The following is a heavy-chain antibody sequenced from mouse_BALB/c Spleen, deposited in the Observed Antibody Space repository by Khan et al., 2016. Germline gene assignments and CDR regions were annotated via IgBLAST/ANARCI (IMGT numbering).Heavy chain of an antibody. J-gene: IGHJ3*01. V-gene: IGHV9-2-1*01. CDR1: GYTFTDYS. D-gene: IGHD1-3*01. Sequence: QIQLVQSGPELKKPGETVKISCKASGYTFTDYSMHWVKQAPGKGLKWMGWINTETGEPTYADDFKGRFAFSLETSASTAYLQINNLKNEDTATYVCAPGLKGGFAYWGQGTLVTVSA. CDR2: INTETGEP. CDR3: APGLKGGFAY.